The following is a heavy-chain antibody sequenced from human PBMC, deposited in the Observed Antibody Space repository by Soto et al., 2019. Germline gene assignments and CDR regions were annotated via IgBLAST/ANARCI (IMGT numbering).Heavy chain of an antibody. CDR3: ARYSGSYWHYLDF. CDR1: GYSFASHW. J-gene: IGHJ4*02. CDR2: IYPGDSDT. D-gene: IGHD1-26*01. V-gene: IGHV5-51*01. Sequence: GASLKISCKGSGYSFASHWVAWVRQMPEKGLEWIGTIYPGDSDTKYSSAFRGHVTISADTSVSTAYLQWRSLEATDSAIYYCARYSGSYWHYLDFWGQGTLVTVSS.